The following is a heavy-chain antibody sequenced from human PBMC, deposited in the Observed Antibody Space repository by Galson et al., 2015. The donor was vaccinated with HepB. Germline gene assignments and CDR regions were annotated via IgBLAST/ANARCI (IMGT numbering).Heavy chain of an antibody. Sequence: SETLSLTCTVSGGSLSNFYWSWIRQPPGKGLAWIGYIYYRGGTNYNPSLKSRVTISVETSKRQFSLKLTSVTAADTAVYYCARLGGRGSQDWFDPWGQGTLVTVSS. V-gene: IGHV4-59*08. CDR2: IYYRGGT. J-gene: IGHJ5*02. D-gene: IGHD3-16*01. CDR1: GGSLSNFY. CDR3: ARLGGRGSQDWFDP.